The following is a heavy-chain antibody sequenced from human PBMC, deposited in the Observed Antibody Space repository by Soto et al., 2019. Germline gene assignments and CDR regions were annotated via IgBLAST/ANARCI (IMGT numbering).Heavy chain of an antibody. CDR1: GFTFSGSA. D-gene: IGHD3-10*01. CDR2: IRSKANSYAT. V-gene: IGHV3-73*01. J-gene: IGHJ4*02. CDR3: AKAGGYNPSPRFDD. Sequence: TGGSLRLSCAASGFTFSGSAMHWVRQASGKGLEWVGRIRSKANSYATAYAASVKGRFTISRDDSKNTAYLQMNSLKTEDTAVYYCAKAGGYNPSPRFDDWGQGTLVTVS.